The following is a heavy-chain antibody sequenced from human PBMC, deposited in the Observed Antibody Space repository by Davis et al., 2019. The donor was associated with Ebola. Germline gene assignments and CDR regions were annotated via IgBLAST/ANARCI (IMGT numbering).Heavy chain of an antibody. V-gene: IGHV3-7*03. CDR2: IKQDEGAM. CDR3: AIGVRGSLEPNDYSDYGDGVFDS. Sequence: GESLKISCAASGFNFNDFWMTWVRQAPGRGLEWVANIKQDEGAMYYADSVKGRFTISRDNAKNTLDLQMNSLRGEDTAVYYCAIGVRGSLEPNDYSDYGDGVFDSWGLGTLVTVSS. D-gene: IGHD4-11*01. J-gene: IGHJ4*02. CDR1: GFNFNDFW.